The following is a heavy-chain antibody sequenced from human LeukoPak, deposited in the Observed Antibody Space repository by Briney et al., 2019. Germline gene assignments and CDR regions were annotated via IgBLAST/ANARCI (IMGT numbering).Heavy chain of an antibody. J-gene: IGHJ6*02. CDR1: GFSFSSYP. CDR2: ISYDGSNK. D-gene: IGHD3-10*01. Sequence: GGSLRLSCAASGFSFSSYPMHWVRQAPGKGLEWVAVISYDGSNKYYADSVKGRFTISRDNSKNTLYLQMNSLRAEDTAVYYCARSKTAYGSGSYLHYYYGMDVWGQGTTVTVSS. V-gene: IGHV3-30*04. CDR3: ARSKTAYGSGSYLHYYYGMDV.